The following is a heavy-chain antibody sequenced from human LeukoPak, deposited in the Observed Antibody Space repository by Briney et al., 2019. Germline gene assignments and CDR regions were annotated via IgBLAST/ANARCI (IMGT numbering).Heavy chain of an antibody. CDR2: MNPNSGNT. D-gene: IGHD6-13*01. CDR3: ARGRHSSSWKNNWFDP. CDR1: GYTFTNYD. Sequence: ASVKVSCKASGYTFTNYDINWVRQATGQGLEWMGWMNPNSGNTGYAQNFQGRLTMTRNTSISTANMELSSLRSEDTAVYYCARGRHSSSWKNNWFDPWGQGTLVTV. J-gene: IGHJ5*02. V-gene: IGHV1-8*01.